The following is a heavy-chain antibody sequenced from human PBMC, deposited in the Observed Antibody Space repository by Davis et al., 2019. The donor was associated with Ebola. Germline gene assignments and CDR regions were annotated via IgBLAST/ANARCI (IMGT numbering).Heavy chain of an antibody. CDR3: ARDSWGSGAAAAAYYFDY. Sequence: PGGSLRLSCAASGFTFSSYAMHWVRQAPGKGLEWVAVISYDGSNKYSADSVKGRFTTSRDNSKNTLYLQMNSLRAEDTAVYYCARDSWGSGAAAAAYYFDYWGQGTLVTVSS. D-gene: IGHD6-13*01. CDR2: ISYDGSNK. V-gene: IGHV3-30-3*01. J-gene: IGHJ4*02. CDR1: GFTFSSYA.